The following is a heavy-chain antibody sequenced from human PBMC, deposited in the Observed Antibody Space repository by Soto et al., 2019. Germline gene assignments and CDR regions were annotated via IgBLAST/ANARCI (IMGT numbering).Heavy chain of an antibody. V-gene: IGHV4-34*01. CDR1: GGSFSGYY. Sequence: PSETLSLTCAVYGGSFSGYYWSWIRQPPGKGLEWIGEINHSGSTNYNPSLKSRVTISVDTSKNQFSLKLSSVTAAATALYYCARGMLHTGNWYDPQGQESLFAAAS. CDR2: INHSGST. D-gene: IGHD2-8*02. CDR3: ARGMLHTGNWYDP. J-gene: IGHJ5*01.